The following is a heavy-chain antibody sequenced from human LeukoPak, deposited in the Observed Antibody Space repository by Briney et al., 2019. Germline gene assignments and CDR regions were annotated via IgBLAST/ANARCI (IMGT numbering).Heavy chain of an antibody. J-gene: IGHJ4*02. CDR3: TTQTRGYSGYGLY. D-gene: IGHD5-12*01. CDR2: ITGSGGST. Sequence: GGTLRLSCAASGFTFSNYGLSWVRQAPGKGLEWVSGITGSGGSTYYADSVKGRFTISRDNSKNTLYLQMNSLKTEDTAVYYCTTQTRGYSGYGLYWGQGTLVTVSS. CDR1: GFTFSNYG. V-gene: IGHV3-23*01.